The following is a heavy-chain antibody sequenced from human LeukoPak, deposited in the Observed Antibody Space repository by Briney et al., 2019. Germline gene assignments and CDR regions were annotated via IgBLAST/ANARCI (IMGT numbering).Heavy chain of an antibody. CDR3: AISPNDYGGNAFDY. V-gene: IGHV3-7*01. CDR2: IKQDGREK. CDR1: GFTSSSYR. D-gene: IGHD4-23*01. J-gene: IGHJ4*02. Sequence: GGSLRLSCAASGFTSSSYRMSWVRQAPGKGLEWVANIKQDGREKFYLEYLKARFTSSRDNAKNSLYLQMNSLRAEDTAVYYCAISPNDYGGNAFDYWGQGTLVTVSS.